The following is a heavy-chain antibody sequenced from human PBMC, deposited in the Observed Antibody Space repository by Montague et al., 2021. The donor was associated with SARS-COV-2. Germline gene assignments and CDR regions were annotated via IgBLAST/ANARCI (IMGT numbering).Heavy chain of an antibody. Sequence: SETLSLTCTVSGVSITTYYWSWIRQPPGKGLEWIGYIYYGGSTYYTPSLKSRVSFSVDASKNEFSLRLTSVSAADTAVYYCARGDGDYGGNPFDYWGQGTLVTVSS. V-gene: IGHV4-59*01. D-gene: IGHD4-23*01. CDR1: GVSITTYY. CDR2: IYYGGST. CDR3: ARGDGDYGGNPFDY. J-gene: IGHJ4*02.